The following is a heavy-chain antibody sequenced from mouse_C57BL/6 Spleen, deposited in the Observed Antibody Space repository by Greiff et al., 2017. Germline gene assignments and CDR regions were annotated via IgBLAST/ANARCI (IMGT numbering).Heavy chain of an antibody. CDR2: INPYNGGT. V-gene: IGHV1-19*01. CDR1: GYTFTDYY. CDR3: ARWGSSYDYYAMDY. Sequence: EVQLQQSGPVLVKPGASVKMSCKASGYTFTDYYMNWVKQSHGKSLEWIGVINPYNGGTSYNQKFKGKATLTVDKSSSTAYMELNSLTSEDSAVYYCARWGSSYDYYAMDYWGQGTSVTVSS. J-gene: IGHJ4*01. D-gene: IGHD1-1*01.